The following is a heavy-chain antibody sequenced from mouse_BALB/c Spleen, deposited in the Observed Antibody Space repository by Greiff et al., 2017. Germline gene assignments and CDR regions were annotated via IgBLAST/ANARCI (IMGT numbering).Heavy chain of an antibody. CDR2: ISNGGGST. CDR1: GFTFSSYT. D-gene: IGHD2-3*01. Sequence: EVKVVESGGGLVQPGGSLKLSCAASGFTFSSYTMSWVRQTPEKRLEWVAYISNGGGSTYYPDTVKGRFTISRDNAKNTLYLQMSSLKSEDTAMYYCARHGGWLLGYFDYWGQGTTLTVSS. CDR3: ARHGGWLLGYFDY. V-gene: IGHV5-12-2*01. J-gene: IGHJ2*01.